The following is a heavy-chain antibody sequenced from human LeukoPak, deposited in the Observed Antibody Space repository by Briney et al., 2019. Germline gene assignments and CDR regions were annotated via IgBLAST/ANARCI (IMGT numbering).Heavy chain of an antibody. CDR3: ARDLALGSSDWFDP. CDR1: GYTFTTYD. CDR2: MNSNTGDT. D-gene: IGHD6-6*01. Sequence: GASVKVSCKASGYTFTTYDINWVRQAAGQGLEWMGWMNSNTGDTGYAQKFQGRVTMTRNASISTAYMDLSSLTSEDTAVYYCARDLALGSSDWFDPWGQGTLVTVSS. J-gene: IGHJ5*02. V-gene: IGHV1-8*01.